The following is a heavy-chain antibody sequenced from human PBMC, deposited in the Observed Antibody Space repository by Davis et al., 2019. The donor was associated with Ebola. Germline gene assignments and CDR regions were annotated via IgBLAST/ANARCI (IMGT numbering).Heavy chain of an antibody. Sequence: ASVKVSCKASGFTFTDYYMHWVRQAPGQGPEWMGWISLNSGSTTYSHKFLGRVTMTRDTSITTAYMELRSLTSDDTAVYYCAREIGVAVPGVMKDAFDIWGQGTVVTVSS. CDR2: ISLNSGST. CDR3: AREIGVAVPGVMKDAFDI. CDR1: GFTFTDYY. D-gene: IGHD2-2*01. J-gene: IGHJ3*02. V-gene: IGHV1-2*02.